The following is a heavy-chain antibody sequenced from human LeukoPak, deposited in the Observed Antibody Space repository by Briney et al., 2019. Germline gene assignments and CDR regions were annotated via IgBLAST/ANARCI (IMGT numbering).Heavy chain of an antibody. D-gene: IGHD3-10*02. J-gene: IGHJ4*02. V-gene: IGHV4-59*01. Sequence: SETLSLTCTVSGGSISSYYWSWIRQPPGKGLEWIGYIYYSGSTNYNPSLKSRVTISVDTSKNQFSLKLSSVTAADTAVYYCARGAVRRSYYFDYWGQGTLVTVSS. CDR3: ARGAVRRSYYFDY. CDR2: IYYSGST. CDR1: GGSISSYY.